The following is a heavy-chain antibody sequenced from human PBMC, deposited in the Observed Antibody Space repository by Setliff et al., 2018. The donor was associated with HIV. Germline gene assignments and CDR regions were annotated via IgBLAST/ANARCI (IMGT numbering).Heavy chain of an antibody. CDR1: GGSISSHY. V-gene: IGHV4-59*11. CDR3: ARGSTVWAFAH. D-gene: IGHD7-27*01. Sequence: SSETLSLTCTVSGGSISSHYWSWIRQAPGKGLEWIGTMYFRGNAINSPSLKSRVTISADKSKNQFSLQLSSVTAADTAVYYCARGSTVWAFAHWGQGALVTAPQ. J-gene: IGHJ4*02. CDR2: MYFRGNA.